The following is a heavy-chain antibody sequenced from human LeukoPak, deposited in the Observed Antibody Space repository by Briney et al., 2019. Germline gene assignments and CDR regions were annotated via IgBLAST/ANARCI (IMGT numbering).Heavy chain of an antibody. CDR1: GYTLTELS. Sequence: GASVKVSCKVSGYTLTELSMHWVRQAPGKGPEWMGGFDPEDGETIYAQKFQGRVTMTEDTSTDTAYMELSSLRSEDTAVYYCATDFIGIAAAGTPLDYWGQGTLVTVSS. CDR3: ATDFIGIAAAGTPLDY. CDR2: FDPEDGET. J-gene: IGHJ4*02. D-gene: IGHD6-13*01. V-gene: IGHV1-24*01.